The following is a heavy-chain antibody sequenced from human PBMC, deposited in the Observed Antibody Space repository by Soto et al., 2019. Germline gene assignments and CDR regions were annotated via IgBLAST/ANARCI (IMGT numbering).Heavy chain of an antibody. CDR1: GCTFSSYA. CDR3: ARGYGSGSYTYYYSYGTEV. CDR2: IIPIFGTA. J-gene: IGHJ6*02. Sequence: SVKVSCKACGCTFSSYAISWVRQAPGQGLEWMGGIIPIFGTANYAQKFQGRVTITADESTSTAYMELSSLRSEDTAVYYCARGYGSGSYTYYYSYGTEVWGQGTTVTGSS. D-gene: IGHD3-10*01. V-gene: IGHV1-69*13.